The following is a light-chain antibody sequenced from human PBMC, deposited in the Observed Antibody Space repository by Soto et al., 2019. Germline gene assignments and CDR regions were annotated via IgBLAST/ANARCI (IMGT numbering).Light chain of an antibody. CDR3: QQYDTYSPFT. J-gene: IGKJ2*01. Sequence: DIQMTQSPSTLSASVGDRVTITCRASQSISSWLAWYQQKPGEAPKLLVYGASTLQSGVPSRFGGSGSGTEFTLTISSLQPDDFATYYCQQYDTYSPFTFGQGTKLEIK. CDR1: QSISSW. V-gene: IGKV1-5*01. CDR2: GAS.